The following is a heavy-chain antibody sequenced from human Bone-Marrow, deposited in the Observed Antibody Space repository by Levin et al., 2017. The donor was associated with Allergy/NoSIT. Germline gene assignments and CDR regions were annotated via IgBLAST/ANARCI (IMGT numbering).Heavy chain of an antibody. CDR2: VHYSGST. V-gene: IGHV4-59*08. Sequence: SETLSLTCTVSGGSISSYYWSWIRQPPGKGLEWIGYVHYSGSTSYNPPLRSRVTISADTSKNQFPLEITSVTVAATALYCGARHAYSTGWKKQFDYWGQGALVTVSS. D-gene: IGHD6-19*01. CDR3: ARHAYSTGWKKQFDY. CDR1: GGSISSYY. J-gene: IGHJ4*02.